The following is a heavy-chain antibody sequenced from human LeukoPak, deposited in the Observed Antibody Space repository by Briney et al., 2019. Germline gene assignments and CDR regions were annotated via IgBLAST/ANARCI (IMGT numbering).Heavy chain of an antibody. J-gene: IGHJ4*02. CDR2: VNSDGTST. V-gene: IGHV3-74*01. Sequence: PGGSLRLSCAASGFTFSSYWMFWVRQAPGKGLVWVSRVNSDGTSTNYADSVKGRFTASRDNAKNTLYLQMNSLRVEDTAVYYCARDLFGAYCGGTCPTPDYWGQGTLVSVSS. CDR3: ARDLFGAYCGGTCPTPDY. CDR1: GFTFSSYW. D-gene: IGHD2-21*01.